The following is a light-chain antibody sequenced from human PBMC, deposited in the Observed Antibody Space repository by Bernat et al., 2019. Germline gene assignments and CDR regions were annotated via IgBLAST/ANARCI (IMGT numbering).Light chain of an antibody. CDR1: SSDVGSFSR. CDR3: SSYTSGNTYV. V-gene: IGLV2-18*02. Sequence: QSALTQPPSVSGSPGQSVTISCTGSSSDVGSFSRVSWYQQSPGTAPRLIIYEVTNRPSGVPDRFSGSKSGNTASLTISGLQPDDEAHYYCSSYTSGNTYVFGTGTQVTVL. CDR2: EVT. J-gene: IGLJ1*01.